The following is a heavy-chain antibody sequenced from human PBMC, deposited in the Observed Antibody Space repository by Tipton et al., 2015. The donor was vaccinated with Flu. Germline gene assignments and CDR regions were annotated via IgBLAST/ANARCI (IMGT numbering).Heavy chain of an antibody. J-gene: IGHJ4*02. CDR3: ARVAAY. CDR1: GYSISSGYL. V-gene: IGHV4-38-2*01. CDR2: IYHTGSS. Sequence: TLSLTCAVSGYSISSGYLWGWFRQPPGKGLEWIGSIYHTGSSYYNPSLKSRVTVSVDTSMNQFSLKLSSVTVADTAVYYCARVAAYWGQGTLVTVSS. D-gene: IGHD5-12*01.